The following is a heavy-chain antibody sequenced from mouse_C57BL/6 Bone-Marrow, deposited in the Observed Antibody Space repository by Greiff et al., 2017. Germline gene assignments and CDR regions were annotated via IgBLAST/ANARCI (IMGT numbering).Heavy chain of an antibody. D-gene: IGHD3-2*02. V-gene: IGHV1-64*01. CDR1: GYTFTSYW. Sequence: QVQLQQPGAELVKPGASVKLSCKASGYTFTSYWMHWVKQRPGQGLEWIGMINPNRGSTNYNEKFKGKATLTADKSSSTAYMQLSSLTSEDSAVFDCARRVRQLRQYYFDYWGQGTTLTVSS. J-gene: IGHJ2*01. CDR2: INPNRGST. CDR3: ARRVRQLRQYYFDY.